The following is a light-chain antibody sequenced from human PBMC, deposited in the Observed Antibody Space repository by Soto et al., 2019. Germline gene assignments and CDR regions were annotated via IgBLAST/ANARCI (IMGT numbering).Light chain of an antibody. CDR1: QSISTW. J-gene: IGKJ2*01. CDR2: KSS. Sequence: DIQMTQSPSTLSASVGERVTITCRASQSISTWLAWYQQKPGKAPTLLMYKSSTLGSGVPSRFSGSGSGTEFHLTISSLQPDDFATYYCQQYEDYSPYTFGQGTRLE. CDR3: QQYEDYSPYT. V-gene: IGKV1-5*03.